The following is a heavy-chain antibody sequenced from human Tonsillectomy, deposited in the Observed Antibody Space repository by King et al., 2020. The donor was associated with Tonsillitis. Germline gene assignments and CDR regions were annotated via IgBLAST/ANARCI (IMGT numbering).Heavy chain of an antibody. V-gene: IGHV4-34*01. CDR2: INHSGST. CDR3: ASAPGPGSGYYYYYMDV. J-gene: IGHJ6*03. CDR1: GGSFSGYY. Sequence: VQLQQWGAGLLKPSETLSLTCAVYGGSFSGYYWSWIRQPPGKGLEWIGEINHSGSTNYNPSLKSRVTIPVDTSKNQFSLKLSSVTAADTAVYYCASAPGPGSGYYYYYMDVWGKGTTVTVSS. D-gene: IGHD3-10*01.